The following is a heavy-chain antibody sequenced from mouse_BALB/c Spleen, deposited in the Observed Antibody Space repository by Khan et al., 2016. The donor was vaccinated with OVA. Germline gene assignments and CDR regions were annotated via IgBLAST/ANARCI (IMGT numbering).Heavy chain of an antibody. Sequence: QVQLKESGPGLVAPSESLSITCTVSGFSLDSFGVNWVRQPPGKGLEWLGVIWGDGNTNYHSGLKSRLTINKDNSKSQVFLRLNSLQTYDTATYCCAKFTPDYYSMDYWGQGTSVTVSS. D-gene: IGHD1-1*01. CDR2: IWGDGNT. J-gene: IGHJ4*01. CDR1: GFSLDSFG. V-gene: IGHV2-3*01. CDR3: AKFTPDYYSMDY.